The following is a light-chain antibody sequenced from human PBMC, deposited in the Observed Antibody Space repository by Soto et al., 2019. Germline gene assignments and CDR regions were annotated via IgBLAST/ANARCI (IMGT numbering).Light chain of an antibody. J-gene: IGKJ3*01. CDR2: DAS. Sequence: DIQMTQSPPSLSASVGDRVTITFQASQDSGTYLNWYQHKPGKAPNLVIYDASNLETGVPARFSGGGSGTDFTFTISSLRPEDIATYYCQHSNLLPLFGPGTKVDF. V-gene: IGKV1-33*01. CDR3: QHSNLLPL. CDR1: QDSGTY.